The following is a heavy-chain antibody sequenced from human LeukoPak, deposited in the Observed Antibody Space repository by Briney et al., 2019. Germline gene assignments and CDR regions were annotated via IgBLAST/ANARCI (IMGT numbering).Heavy chain of an antibody. V-gene: IGHV3-48*04. Sequence: PGGSLRLSCAASGSTFTSYSMNWVRQAPGKGLEWVSYIGTSSTTIYYADSVKGRFTISRDNAKNSLYLQMNSLRAEDTAVYYCARGVPDDYWGQGTLVTVSS. CDR3: ARGVPDDY. CDR2: IGTSSTTI. CDR1: GSTFTSYS. D-gene: IGHD1-14*01. J-gene: IGHJ4*02.